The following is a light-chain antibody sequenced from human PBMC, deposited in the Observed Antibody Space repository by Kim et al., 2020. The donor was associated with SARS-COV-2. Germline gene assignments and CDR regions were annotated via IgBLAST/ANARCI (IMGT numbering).Light chain of an antibody. Sequence: ELTQPPSASGTPGQRVIISCSGSSSNIGRATVNWYQHLPGTAPTLLIYNNNQRPSGVPDRFSGSKSGTSASLTISGLQSDDEADYYCAAWDGSLNGWVFGGGTKLTVL. CDR2: NNN. V-gene: IGLV1-44*01. CDR1: SSNIGRAT. CDR3: AAWDGSLNGWV. J-gene: IGLJ3*02.